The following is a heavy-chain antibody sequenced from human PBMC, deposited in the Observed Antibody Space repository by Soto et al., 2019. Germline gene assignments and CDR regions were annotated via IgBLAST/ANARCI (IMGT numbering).Heavy chain of an antibody. CDR2: IYHSGST. CDR1: GGSISSSNW. V-gene: IGHV4-4*02. D-gene: IGHD6-13*01. J-gene: IGHJ4*02. Sequence: SETLSLTCAVSGGSISSSNWWSWVRQPPGKGLEWIGEIYHSGSTNYNPSLKSRVTISVDKSKNQFSLKLSCVTAADTAVYYCARAPQPGIAAAGTNDFDYWGQGTLVTVSS. CDR3: ARAPQPGIAAAGTNDFDY.